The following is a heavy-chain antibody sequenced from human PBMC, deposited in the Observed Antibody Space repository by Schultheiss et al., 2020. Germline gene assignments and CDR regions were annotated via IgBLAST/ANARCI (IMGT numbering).Heavy chain of an antibody. CDR1: GGSFSSYY. Sequence: SETLSLTCAVYGGSFSSYYWSWIRQPPGKGLEWIGYIYYSGSTNYNPSLKSRVTISVDTSKNQFSLKLSSVTAADTAVYYCARANDYGDYVNAFDIWGQGTMVNVSS. D-gene: IGHD4-17*01. CDR3: ARANDYGDYVNAFDI. CDR2: IYYSGST. V-gene: IGHV4-59*01. J-gene: IGHJ3*02.